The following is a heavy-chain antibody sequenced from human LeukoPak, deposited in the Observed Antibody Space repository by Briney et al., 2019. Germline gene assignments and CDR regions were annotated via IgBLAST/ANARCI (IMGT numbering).Heavy chain of an antibody. D-gene: IGHD3-10*01. CDR2: IFTRDSDV. CDR1: GYTFTSYW. V-gene: IGHV5-51*01. Sequence: GESLQISCKTSGYTFTSYWIGGVRQTPGKGLECMGVIFTRDSDVRYSPSFQGQVTISADKSTNTAYLHWGSLKASGSAMYYCVRSLPGTLLRGYGMDVWGPGTTVTVS. J-gene: IGHJ6*02. CDR3: VRSLPGTLLRGYGMDV.